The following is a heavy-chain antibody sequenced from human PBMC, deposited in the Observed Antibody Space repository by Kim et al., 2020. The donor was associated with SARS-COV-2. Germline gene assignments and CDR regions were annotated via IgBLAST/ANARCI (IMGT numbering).Heavy chain of an antibody. CDR2: INHSGST. CDR1: GGSFSGYY. V-gene: IGHV4-34*01. D-gene: IGHD3-10*01. Sequence: SETLSLTCAVYGGSFSGYYWSWIRQPPGKGLEWIGEINHSGSTNYNPSLKSRVTISVDTSKNQFSLKLSSVTAADTAVYYCSRTVRGVRKNWFDPWGQGT. CDR3: SRTVRGVRKNWFDP. J-gene: IGHJ5*02.